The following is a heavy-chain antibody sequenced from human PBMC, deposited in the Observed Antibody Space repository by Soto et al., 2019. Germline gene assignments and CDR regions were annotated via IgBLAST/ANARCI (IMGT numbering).Heavy chain of an antibody. Sequence: QVQLVESGGGLVKPGGSLRLSCAASGFTFSDYYMSWIRQAPGKGLEWVSYISSSAGTIYYADSVKGRFTISRDNAKNSLYLQMNSLRAEDTAIYYCAKSSGYYLTVVYWGQGTLFTVSS. J-gene: IGHJ4*02. D-gene: IGHD3-22*01. V-gene: IGHV3-11*01. CDR1: GFTFSDYY. CDR3: AKSSGYYLTVVY. CDR2: ISSSAGTI.